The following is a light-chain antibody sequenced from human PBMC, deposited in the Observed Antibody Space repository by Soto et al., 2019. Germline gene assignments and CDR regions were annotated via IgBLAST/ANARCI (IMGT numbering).Light chain of an antibody. Sequence: QSGLTQPASVSGSPGQSITISCTGTSSDVGNYIYVFWFQQHPGKAPKLIISEVSNRPSGVSSRFSGSKSGNTASLTISGLQAEDEAHYYCTSYTTSSTYVFGTGTKVTVL. CDR3: TSYTTSSTYV. V-gene: IGLV2-14*01. CDR2: EVS. J-gene: IGLJ1*01. CDR1: SSDVGNYIY.